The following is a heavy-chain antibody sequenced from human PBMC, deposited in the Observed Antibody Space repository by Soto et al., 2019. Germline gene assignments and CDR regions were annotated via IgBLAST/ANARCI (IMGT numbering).Heavy chain of an antibody. V-gene: IGHV4-31*03. CDR3: ARFDYDVWSGYSNWFDP. CDR1: GGSISSGGYY. J-gene: IGHJ5*02. CDR2: IYYSGST. Sequence: QVQLQESGPGLVKPSQTLSLTCTVSGGSISSGGYYWSWIRQHPGQGLEWIGYIYYSGSTYYNPSPKSRVTISVDTSKNQFSLKLSSVTAADTAVYYCARFDYDVWSGYSNWFDPWGQGTLVTVSS. D-gene: IGHD3-3*01.